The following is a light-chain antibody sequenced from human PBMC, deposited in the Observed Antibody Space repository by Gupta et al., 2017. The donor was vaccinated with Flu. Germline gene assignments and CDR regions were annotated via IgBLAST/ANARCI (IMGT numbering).Light chain of an antibody. J-gene: IGKJ1*01. Sequence: DIQMTQSPSSLSASVGDRVSITCRASQSIGNYLNWYQHKPGQAPKVLIYAASNLQSGVPSRFSASGSGTDFTLTISSLQPDDFATYYCQRSYSTPPWAFGQGTKVEIK. CDR1: QSIGNY. V-gene: IGKV1-39*01. CDR2: AAS. CDR3: QRSYSTPPWA.